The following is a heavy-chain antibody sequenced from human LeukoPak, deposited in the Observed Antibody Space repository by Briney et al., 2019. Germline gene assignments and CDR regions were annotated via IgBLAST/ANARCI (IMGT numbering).Heavy chain of an antibody. CDR1: GFTVSSNY. CDR2: IYSGGST. D-gene: IGHD5-24*01. J-gene: IGHJ4*02. V-gene: IGHV3-66*01. Sequence: GGSLRLSCAASGFTVSSNYMSWVRQAPGKGLEWASVIYSGGSTYYADSVKGRFTISRDNSKNTLYLQMNSLRAEDTAVYYCAYSVEMATISLVEYWGQGTLVTVSS. CDR3: AYSVEMATISLVEY.